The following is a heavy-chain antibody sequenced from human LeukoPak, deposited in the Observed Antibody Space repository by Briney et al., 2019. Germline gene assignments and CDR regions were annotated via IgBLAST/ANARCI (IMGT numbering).Heavy chain of an antibody. V-gene: IGHV5-10-1*01. CDR3: ARPDGSSSRSFDY. Sequence: GESLKISCKGSGYSFTSYWISWVRQMPGKGLEWMGRIDPSNSNTNYSPSFQGHVTNSTDKSINTAYLQWNSLQASDTAMYYCARPDGSSSRSFDYWGQGTPVTVSS. CDR1: GYSFTSYW. J-gene: IGHJ4*02. CDR2: IDPSNSNT. D-gene: IGHD6-6*01.